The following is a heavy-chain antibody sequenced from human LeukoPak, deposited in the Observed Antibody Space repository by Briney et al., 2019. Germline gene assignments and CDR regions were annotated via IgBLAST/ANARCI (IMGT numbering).Heavy chain of an antibody. CDR3: ARGVGVPAAIGRAFDI. D-gene: IGHD2-2*01. J-gene: IGHJ3*02. V-gene: IGHV4-31*03. CDR2: IYYSGST. Sequence: SETLSLTCTVSGGSISSGGYYWSWIRQHPGKGLEWIGYIYYSGSTYCNPSLKSRVTISVDTSKNQFSLKLSSVTAADTAVYYCARGVGVPAAIGRAFDIWGQGTMVTVSS. CDR1: GGSISSGGYY.